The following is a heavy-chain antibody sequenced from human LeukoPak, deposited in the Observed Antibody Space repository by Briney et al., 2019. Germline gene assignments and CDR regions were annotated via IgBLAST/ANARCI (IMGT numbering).Heavy chain of an antibody. D-gene: IGHD6-13*01. V-gene: IGHV3-23*01. CDR3: AKDSGHSSSWYY. J-gene: IGHJ4*02. CDR1: GFTFSSYA. CDR2: ISGSDDSA. Sequence: QPGGSLRLSCAASGFTFSSYAMSWVRQAPGKGLEWVSGISGSDDSAYYADSVKGRFTISRDIPRNTLYLQMNSLRAEDTAVYYCAKDSGHSSSWYYWGQGTLVTVSS.